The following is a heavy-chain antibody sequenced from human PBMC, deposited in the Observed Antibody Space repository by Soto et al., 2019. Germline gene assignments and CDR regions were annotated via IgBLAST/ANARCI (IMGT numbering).Heavy chain of an antibody. Sequence: TGGSLRISCAASGFTFSDYYMSWIRQAPGKGLEWVSYISSSGSTIYYADTVKGRFTISRDNAKNSLYLQMNSLRAEDTAVYYCARDFTDPLDVWGKGTTVTVSS. CDR2: ISSSGSTI. D-gene: IGHD4-4*01. V-gene: IGHV3-11*01. J-gene: IGHJ6*04. CDR3: ARDFTDPLDV. CDR1: GFTFSDYY.